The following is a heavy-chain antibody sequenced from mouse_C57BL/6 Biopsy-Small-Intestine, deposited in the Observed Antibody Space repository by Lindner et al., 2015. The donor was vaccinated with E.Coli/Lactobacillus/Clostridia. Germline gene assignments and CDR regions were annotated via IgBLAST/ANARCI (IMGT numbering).Heavy chain of an antibody. CDR3: ATEFFKFDD. D-gene: IGHD3-2*01. Sequence: SVKVSCKTSGYNFAAYYLHWVRQAPGQGLEWMGYVNPANGDTSYAQNFQGRVTMTRDTSVSTAFMELTSLTSDDTAIYYCATEFFKFDDWGQGTLVTVS. V-gene: IGHV1S29*02. J-gene: IGHJ3*01. CDR1: GYNFAAYY. CDR2: VNPANGDT.